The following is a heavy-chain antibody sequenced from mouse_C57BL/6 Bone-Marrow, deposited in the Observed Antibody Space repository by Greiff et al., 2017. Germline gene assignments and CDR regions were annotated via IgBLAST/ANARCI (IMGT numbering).Heavy chain of an antibody. Sequence: DVKLVESGGGLVKPGGSLKLSCAASGFTFSDYGMHWVRQAPEKGLEWVAYISSGSSTIYYADTVKGRFTISRDNAKNTLFLQMTSLRSEDTAMYYCSRRIYPLYYYAMDYWGQGTSVTVSS. CDR3: SRRIYPLYYYAMDY. V-gene: IGHV5-17*01. J-gene: IGHJ4*01. CDR2: ISSGSSTI. CDR1: GFTFSDYG.